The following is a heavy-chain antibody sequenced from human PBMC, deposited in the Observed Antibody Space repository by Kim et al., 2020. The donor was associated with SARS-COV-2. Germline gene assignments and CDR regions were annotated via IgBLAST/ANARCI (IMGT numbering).Heavy chain of an antibody. V-gene: IGHV4-39*07. Sequence: SETLSLTCTVSGGSISSSSYYWGWIRQPPGKGLEWIGSIYYSGSTYYNPSLKSRVTISVDTSKNQFSLKLSSVTAADTAVYYCAREDLHYCSGGSCYSGGFDYWGQGTLVTVSS. J-gene: IGHJ4*02. CDR3: AREDLHYCSGGSCYSGGFDY. D-gene: IGHD2-15*01. CDR1: GGSISSSSYY. CDR2: IYYSGST.